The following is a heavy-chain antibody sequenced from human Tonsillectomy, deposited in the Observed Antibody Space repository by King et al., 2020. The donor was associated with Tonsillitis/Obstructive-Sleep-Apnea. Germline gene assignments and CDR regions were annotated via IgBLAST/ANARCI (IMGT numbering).Heavy chain of an antibody. Sequence: QLQESGPGLVKPSETLSLTCTVSGGSISSYYWSWIRQPPGKGLEWIGYIYYSGSTNYNPSHKSRVTISVDTSKNQFSLKLSSVTAADTAVYYCARTGMTRFEYSSSFPYYYNGMDVWGQGTTVTVSS. CDR2: IYYSGST. V-gene: IGHV4-59*01. J-gene: IGHJ6*02. CDR3: ARTGMTRFEYSSSFPYYYNGMDV. D-gene: IGHD6-6*01. CDR1: GGSISSYY.